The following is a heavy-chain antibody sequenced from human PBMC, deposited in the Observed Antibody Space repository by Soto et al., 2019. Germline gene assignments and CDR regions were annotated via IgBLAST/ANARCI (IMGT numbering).Heavy chain of an antibody. Sequence: QLQLQESGPGLVKPSETLSLTCTVSGGSISSSSYYWGWIRQPPGKGLEWIGSIYYSGSTYYNPSLKSRVTLSVDTSKNQFSLKLSSVTAADTGVYYCAGGDCSGGSCDYWFDPWGQGTLVTVSS. D-gene: IGHD2-15*01. CDR2: IYYSGST. CDR1: GGSISSSSYY. V-gene: IGHV4-39*01. J-gene: IGHJ5*02. CDR3: AGGDCSGGSCDYWFDP.